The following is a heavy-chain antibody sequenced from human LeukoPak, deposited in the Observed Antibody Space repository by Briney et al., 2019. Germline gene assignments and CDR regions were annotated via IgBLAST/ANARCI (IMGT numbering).Heavy chain of an antibody. CDR3: ARDAREVLLWFGEFFP. V-gene: IGHV1-18*01. J-gene: IGHJ5*02. D-gene: IGHD3-10*01. CDR2: ISGYNGKT. CDR1: NYTFTNYG. Sequence: VASAKVSCKASNYTFTNYGISWVRQAPGQGLEWMGWISGYNGKTNYAQKFHARVTMTTDTSTSTAYMELRSLRSDDTAVYYCARDAREVLLWFGEFFPWGQGTLVTVSS.